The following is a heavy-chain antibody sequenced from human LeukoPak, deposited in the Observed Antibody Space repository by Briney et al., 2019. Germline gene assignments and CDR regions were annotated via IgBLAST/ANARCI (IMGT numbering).Heavy chain of an antibody. J-gene: IGHJ5*02. CDR2: INPSGGST. CDR1: GYTFTSYY. Sequence: GASVKVSCKASGYTFTSYYMHWVRQAPGQGLEWMGIINPSGGSTSYAQKFQGRVTMTRDTSTSTVYMELSSLRSEDTAVYYCARVIVVVPAAKVWFDPWGQGTLVTVSS. V-gene: IGHV1-46*01. D-gene: IGHD2-2*01. CDR3: ARVIVVVPAAKVWFDP.